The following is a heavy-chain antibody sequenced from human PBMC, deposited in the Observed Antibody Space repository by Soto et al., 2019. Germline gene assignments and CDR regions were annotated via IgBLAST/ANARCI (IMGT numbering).Heavy chain of an antibody. CDR1: GYPFTRFA. V-gene: IGHV1-3*01. Sequence: ASVKVSCKASGYPFTRFAMHWVRQAPGQRLEWMGWIHAGNGNTKYSQKFQGRVTFTRDTSASTGYMEVSSLRSEDTAVYYCARLCPGGPSFPLDNGAQETRFTVP. J-gene: IGHJ4*02. D-gene: IGHD3-16*01. CDR3: ARLCPGGPSFPLDN. CDR2: IHAGNGNT.